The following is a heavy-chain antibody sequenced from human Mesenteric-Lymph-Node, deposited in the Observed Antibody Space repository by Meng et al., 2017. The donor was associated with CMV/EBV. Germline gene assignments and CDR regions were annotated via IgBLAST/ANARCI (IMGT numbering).Heavy chain of an antibody. CDR2: ISSSSSYI. D-gene: IGHD6-6*01. J-gene: IGHJ1*01. CDR3: ARDGEQLDYRVEVRSYFQH. CDR1: GFTFSSYS. Sequence: GGSLRLSCAASGFTFSSYSMNWVRQAPGKGLEWVSSISSSSSYIYYADSVKGRFTISRDNAKNSLYLQMNSLRAEDTAVYYCARDGEQLDYRVEVRSYFQHWGQGTLVTVSS. V-gene: IGHV3-21*01.